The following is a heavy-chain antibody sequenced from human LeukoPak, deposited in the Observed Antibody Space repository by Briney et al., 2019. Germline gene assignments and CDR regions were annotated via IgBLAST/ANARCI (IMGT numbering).Heavy chain of an antibody. CDR2: INSGGTNI. CDR3: AREFGSGSYLYFAY. Sequence: PGGSLRLSCAASGFTFSSYAMSWVRQAPGRGFEWVSTINSGGTNIFYADSVKGRFTISRDSSKNTLYLQMNGLSAEDTAIYYCAREFGSGSYLYFAYWGQGTLVAVSS. CDR1: GFTFSSYA. J-gene: IGHJ4*02. D-gene: IGHD3-10*01. V-gene: IGHV3-23*01.